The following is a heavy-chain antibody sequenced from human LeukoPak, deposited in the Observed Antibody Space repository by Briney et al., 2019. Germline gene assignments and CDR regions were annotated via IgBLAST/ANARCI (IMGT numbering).Heavy chain of an antibody. D-gene: IGHD3/OR15-3a*01. CDR2: IYYSGST. CDR1: GGSISRSSYY. J-gene: IGHJ4*02. CDR3: ARGDWYSFDY. Sequence: SETLSLTCTVSGGSISRSSYYWGWIRQPPGKGLEWIGSIYYSGSTYYNPSLKSRVTISVDTSKNQFSLKLSSVTAADTAVYYCARGDWYSFDYWGQGTPITVSS. V-gene: IGHV4-39*07.